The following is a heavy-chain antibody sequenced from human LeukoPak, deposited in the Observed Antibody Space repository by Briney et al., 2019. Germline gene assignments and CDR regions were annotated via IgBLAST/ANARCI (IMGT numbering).Heavy chain of an antibody. CDR3: ARVAAGIGFFQH. Sequence: PSEALSLTCIVSGYSISSGYYWGWIRQPPGKGLEWIGNIHHSGSTYYNPSLKSRVTISVDTSKNQLSLKLSSVTAADTAVYYCARVAAGIGFFQHWGQGTLVTVSS. D-gene: IGHD6-13*01. V-gene: IGHV4-38-2*02. CDR2: IHHSGST. CDR1: GYSISSGYY. J-gene: IGHJ1*01.